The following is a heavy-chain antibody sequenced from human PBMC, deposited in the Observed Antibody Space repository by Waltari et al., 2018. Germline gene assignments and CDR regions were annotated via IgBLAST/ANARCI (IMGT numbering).Heavy chain of an antibody. CDR2: ISSSSSTI. CDR1: GVTFSNYG. CDR3: ARDGVVEMATVSFDS. V-gene: IGHV3-48*02. Sequence: EVQLVESGGGLVQPGGSLRLSWSASGVTFSNYGMNWVRQAPGKGLEWISYISSSSSTIYYADSVKGRFTISRDNAKNSLYLQMNSLRDEDTAVYYCARDGVVEMATVSFDSWGQGTLVTVSS. D-gene: IGHD2-21*01. J-gene: IGHJ4*02.